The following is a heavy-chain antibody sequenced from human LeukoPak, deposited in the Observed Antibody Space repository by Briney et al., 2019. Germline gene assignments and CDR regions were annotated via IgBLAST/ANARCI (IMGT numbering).Heavy chain of an antibody. D-gene: IGHD3-22*01. CDR1: GGSISSYY. J-gene: IGHJ5*02. Sequence: SETLSLTCTVSGGSISSYYWSWIRQPPGKGLEWIGYIYYSGSTNYNPSLKSRVTMSVDTSKNQFSLKLSSATAADTAVYYCARDHYYDSSGYRAYSNWFDPWGQGTLVTVSS. V-gene: IGHV4-59*12. CDR3: ARDHYYDSSGYRAYSNWFDP. CDR2: IYYSGST.